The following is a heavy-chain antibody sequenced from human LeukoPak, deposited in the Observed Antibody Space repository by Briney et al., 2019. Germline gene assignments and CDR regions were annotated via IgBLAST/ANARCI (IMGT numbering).Heavy chain of an antibody. V-gene: IGHV3-30-3*01. CDR1: GFTXXSYA. D-gene: IGHD6-6*01. CDR3: ARDSSSGANWFDP. J-gene: IGHJ5*02. Sequence: XLXXAXSGFTXXSYAMHWVRQAPGKGLEWVAVISYDGSNKYYADSVKGRFTISRDNSKNTLYLQMNSLRAEDTAVYYCARDSSSGANWFDPWGQGTLVTVSS. CDR2: ISYDGSNK.